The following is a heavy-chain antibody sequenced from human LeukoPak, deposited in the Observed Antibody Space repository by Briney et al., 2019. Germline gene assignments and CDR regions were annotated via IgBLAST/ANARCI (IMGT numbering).Heavy chain of an antibody. Sequence: SETLSLICAVYGGSFSGYYWTWIRQTPEEGLEWIGEMNPSGSTSYNPSLKSRVTISVDTSKNQFSLKLSSVTAADTAVYYCARGRQDVTMIVVVMTAVSYYLDVWGKGTTVTVS. CDR2: MNPSGST. CDR1: GGSFSGYY. D-gene: IGHD3-22*01. CDR3: ARGRQDVTMIVVVMTAVSYYLDV. V-gene: IGHV4-34*01. J-gene: IGHJ6*03.